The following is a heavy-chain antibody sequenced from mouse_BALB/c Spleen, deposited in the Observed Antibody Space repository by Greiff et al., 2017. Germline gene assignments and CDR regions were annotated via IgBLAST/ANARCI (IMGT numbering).Heavy chain of an antibody. CDR2: IYPGNSDT. CDR1: GYTFTSYW. CDR3: TTWGDGSRDDY. J-gene: IGHJ2*01. D-gene: IGHD1-1*01. Sequence: EVQLQQSGTVLARPGASVKMSCKASGYTFTSYWMHWVKQRPGQGLEWIGAIYPGNSDTSYNQKFKGKAKLTAVTSTSTAYMELSSLTNEDSAVYYCTTWGDGSRDDYWGQGTTLTVSS. V-gene: IGHV1-5*01.